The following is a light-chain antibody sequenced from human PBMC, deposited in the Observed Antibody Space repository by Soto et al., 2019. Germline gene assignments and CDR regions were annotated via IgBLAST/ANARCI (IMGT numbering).Light chain of an antibody. J-gene: IGKJ1*01. CDR1: QTISKY. Sequence: ENVLTQSPATLSLSTGDGATLSCRASQTISKYLAWYQQKPGQAPRLLIYESSERASGVPSRFSGGGSGSDFTLTISSLEPEDFAFYYCQQRANGPWTFGQGTKVDIK. CDR3: QQRANGPWT. CDR2: ESS. V-gene: IGKV3-11*01.